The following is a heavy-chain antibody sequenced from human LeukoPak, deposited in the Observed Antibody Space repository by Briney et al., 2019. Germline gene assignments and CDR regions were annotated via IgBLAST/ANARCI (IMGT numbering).Heavy chain of an antibody. D-gene: IGHD6-13*01. V-gene: IGHV3-64*01. Sequence: GGSLRLSCAASGFTFSSYAMHWVRQAPGKGLEYVSAISSNGGSTYYANSVKGRFTISRDNSKNTLYLQMGSLRAEDMAVYYCARARYSSSCTDYWGQGTLVTVSS. J-gene: IGHJ4*02. CDR3: ARARYSSSCTDY. CDR1: GFTFSSYA. CDR2: ISSNGGST.